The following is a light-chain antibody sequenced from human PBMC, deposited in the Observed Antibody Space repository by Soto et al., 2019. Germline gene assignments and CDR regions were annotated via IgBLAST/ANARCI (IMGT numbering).Light chain of an antibody. CDR2: GAS. CDR1: QSVSSSY. CDR3: QQYGSSPPMYT. J-gene: IGKJ2*01. V-gene: IGKV3-20*01. Sequence: EIVLTQSPGTLSLSPGERATLSCRASQSVSSSYLAWYQQKPGQAPRLLIYGASNRATGIPDRFSGSGSGTDFTLTISRLEPEDFAVYYCQQYGSSPPMYTFGQGTKLEIK.